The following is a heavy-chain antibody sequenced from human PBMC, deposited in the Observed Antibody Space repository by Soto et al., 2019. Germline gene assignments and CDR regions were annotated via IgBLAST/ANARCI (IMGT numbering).Heavy chain of an antibody. CDR3: AKRSDSSGYYPPDY. D-gene: IGHD3-22*01. CDR1: GFTFSNYG. Sequence: GGSLRLSCAASGFTFSNYGMHWVRQAPGKGLEWVALISYDGRTKFYVDSVKGRFTISRDNSKNTLYLQMDSLRTEDTAVYYCAKRSDSSGYYPPDYWGQGTLVTVSS. V-gene: IGHV3-30*18. CDR2: ISYDGRTK. J-gene: IGHJ4*02.